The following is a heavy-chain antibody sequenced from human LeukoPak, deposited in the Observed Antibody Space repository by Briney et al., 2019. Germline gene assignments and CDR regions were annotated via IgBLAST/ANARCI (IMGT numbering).Heavy chain of an antibody. CDR2: ISSSSSTI. CDR3: ARSLRVGATHPYH. Sequence: GGSLRLSCAASGFTFSSYGMTWVRQAPGKGLEWVSYISSSSSTIYYADSVKGRFIISRDNAKNSLYLQLNSLRAEDTAVYYCARSLRVGATHPYHWGQGTLVTVSS. J-gene: IGHJ5*02. V-gene: IGHV3-48*01. CDR1: GFTFSSYG. D-gene: IGHD1-26*01.